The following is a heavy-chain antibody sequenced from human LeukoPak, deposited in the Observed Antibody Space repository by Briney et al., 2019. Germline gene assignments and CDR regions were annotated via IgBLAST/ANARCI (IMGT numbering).Heavy chain of an antibody. CDR2: IYYSGST. CDR1: GGSISSGGYY. CDR3: ARENENLYYNSSGYSSDAFDF. D-gene: IGHD3-22*01. V-gene: IGHV4-31*03. J-gene: IGHJ3*01. Sequence: SQTLSLTCTVSGGSISSGGYYWSWIRQHPGKGLEWIGYIYYSGSTYYNPSLKSRVTISVDTSKNQFSLKLSSVTAADTAVYYCARENENLYYNSSGYSSDAFDFWGKGTMVTVS.